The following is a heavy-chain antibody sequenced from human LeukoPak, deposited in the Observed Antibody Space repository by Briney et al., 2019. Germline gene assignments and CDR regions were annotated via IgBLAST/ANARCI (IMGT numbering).Heavy chain of an antibody. CDR3: AGLSGYRYFDY. CDR2: ISSSGSTI. V-gene: IGHV3-48*03. D-gene: IGHD3-3*01. CDR1: GFTFSSYE. Sequence: GGSLRLSCAASGFTFSSYEMNWVRQAPGKGLEWVSYISSSGSTIYYADSVKGRFTISRDNAKNSLYLQMNSLRAEDTAVYYCAGLSGYRYFDYWGQGTLVAVSS. J-gene: IGHJ4*02.